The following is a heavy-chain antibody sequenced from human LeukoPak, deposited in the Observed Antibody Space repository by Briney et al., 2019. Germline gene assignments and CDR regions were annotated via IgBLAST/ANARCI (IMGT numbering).Heavy chain of an antibody. CDR3: ARTITIFGVVKDVDYFDY. CDR1: GGSFSGYY. J-gene: IGHJ4*02. D-gene: IGHD3-3*01. V-gene: IGHV4-34*01. Sequence: PSETLSLTCAVYGGSFSGYYWSWIRQPPGKGLEWIGEINHSGSTNYNPSLKSRVTISVDTSKNQFSLKLSSVTAADTAVYYCARTITIFGVVKDVDYFDYWGQGTLVTVSS. CDR2: INHSGST.